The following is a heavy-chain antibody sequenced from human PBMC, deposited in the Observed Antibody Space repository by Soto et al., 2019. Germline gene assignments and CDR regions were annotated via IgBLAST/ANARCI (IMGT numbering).Heavy chain of an antibody. CDR3: ARVITYYDILTGYMEYYFDY. CDR1: GFTFSIDW. J-gene: IGHJ4*02. D-gene: IGHD3-9*01. V-gene: IGHV3-7*01. Sequence: GGSLRLSCAASGFTFSIDWMSWVRQAPGKGLVWVANLKQDGSEKYYVDSAKGRFTISRDNAKNSLYLQMNRLRAEDTAVYYCARVITYYDILTGYMEYYFDYWGQGNLVTVSS. CDR2: LKQDGSEK.